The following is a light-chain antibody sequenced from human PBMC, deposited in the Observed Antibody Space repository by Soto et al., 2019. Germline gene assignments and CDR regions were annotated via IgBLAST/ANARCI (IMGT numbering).Light chain of an antibody. V-gene: IGLV2-14*01. J-gene: IGLJ3*02. CDR3: SSYTSSSTWV. CDR2: EVS. Sequence: QSALTQPASVSGSPGQSITISCTGISSDVGGYNYVSWYQQNPGKAPKLMIYEVSNRPSGVSNRFSGSKSGNTASLTISGLQAEDEADYYCSSYTSSSTWVFGGGNKLTVL. CDR1: SSDVGGYNY.